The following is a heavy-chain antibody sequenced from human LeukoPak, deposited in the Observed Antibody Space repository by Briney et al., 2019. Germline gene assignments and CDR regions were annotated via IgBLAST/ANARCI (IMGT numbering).Heavy chain of an antibody. Sequence: SVKVSCKASGGTFSSYAISWVRQAPGQGLEWMGGIIPIFGTANYAQKFQGRVTIAADESTSTAYMELSSLRSEDTAVYYCASDQNSVTAIDWGQGTLVTVSS. V-gene: IGHV1-69*13. D-gene: IGHD2-21*02. CDR2: IIPIFGTA. J-gene: IGHJ4*02. CDR1: GGTFSSYA. CDR3: ASDQNSVTAID.